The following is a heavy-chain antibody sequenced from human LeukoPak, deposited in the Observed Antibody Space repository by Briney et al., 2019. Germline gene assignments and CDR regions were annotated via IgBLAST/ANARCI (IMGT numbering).Heavy chain of an antibody. CDR3: AKGEGYGDYHFSY. CDR2: ISYDGTNK. V-gene: IGHV3-30*18. Sequence: GGSLRLSCAASGFTFSRNGMHWVRQAPGKGLEWVAVISYDGTNKYYADPVKGRFTISRDNPKNTLYLQMNSLRAEDTAVYYCAKGEGYGDYHFSYWGQGTLVTVSS. J-gene: IGHJ4*02. D-gene: IGHD4-17*01. CDR1: GFTFSRNG.